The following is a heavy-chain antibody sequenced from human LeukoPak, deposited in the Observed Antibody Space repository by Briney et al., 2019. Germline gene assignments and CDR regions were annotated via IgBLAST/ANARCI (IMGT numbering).Heavy chain of an antibody. Sequence: GGSLRLSCAASGFTFSTYVMSWVRQAPGKGLEWVSAITSSGVTTYYADSVKGRFTISRDNSKNTLYLQVNSLRAEDTAVYYCAKDKLTLDAFDIWGQGTMVTVSS. CDR1: GFTFSTYV. D-gene: IGHD4-23*01. V-gene: IGHV3-23*01. CDR2: ITSSGVTT. CDR3: AKDKLTLDAFDI. J-gene: IGHJ3*02.